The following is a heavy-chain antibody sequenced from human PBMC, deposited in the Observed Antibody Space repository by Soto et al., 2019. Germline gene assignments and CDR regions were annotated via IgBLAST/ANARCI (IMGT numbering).Heavy chain of an antibody. J-gene: IGHJ5*02. D-gene: IGHD3-10*01. CDR1: GFTFSSYA. V-gene: IGHV3-23*01. CDR3: ARGRLITMVRGVIISRGPFDP. CDR2: ISGSGGST. Sequence: GGSLRLSCAASGFTFSSYAMSWVRQAPGKGLEWVSAISGSGGSTYYADSVKGRFTISRDNSKNTLYLQMNSLRAEDTAVYYCARGRLITMVRGVIISRGPFDPWGQGTLVTVSS.